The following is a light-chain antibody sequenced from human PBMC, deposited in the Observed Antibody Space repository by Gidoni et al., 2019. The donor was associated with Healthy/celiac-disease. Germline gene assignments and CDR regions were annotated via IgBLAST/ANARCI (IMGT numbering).Light chain of an antibody. J-gene: IGLJ2*01. V-gene: IGLV1-47*01. Sequence: QSVLTPPPSASGTPGQRVTISCSGSSSNIGSNYVYWYQQLPGTAPKLLIYRNNQRPSGVPDRFSGSKSGTSASLAISGLRSEDEADYYCAAWDDSLSDVVFGGGTKLTVL. CDR2: RNN. CDR3: AAWDDSLSDVV. CDR1: SSNIGSNY.